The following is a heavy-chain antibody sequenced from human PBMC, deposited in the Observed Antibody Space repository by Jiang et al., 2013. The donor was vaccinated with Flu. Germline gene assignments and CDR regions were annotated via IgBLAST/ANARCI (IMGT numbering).Heavy chain of an antibody. V-gene: IGHV1-18*04. CDR1: GLHLYQLR. D-gene: IGHD3-10*01. Sequence: GAEVKKPGASVKVSCKASGLHLYQLRYQLGATGPGQGLEWMGWISAYNGNTNYAQKLQGRVTMTTDTSTSTAYMELSSLRSEDTAVYYCARGRSVLWFGDHLAFDIWGQGTMVTVSS. CDR2: ISAYNGNT. CDR3: ARGRSVLWFGDHLAFDI. J-gene: IGHJ3*02.